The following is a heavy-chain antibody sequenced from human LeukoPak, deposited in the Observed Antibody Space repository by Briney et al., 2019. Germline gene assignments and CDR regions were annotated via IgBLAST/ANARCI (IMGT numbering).Heavy chain of an antibody. CDR2: INANGGST. D-gene: IGHD2/OR15-2a*01. CDR3: AKVGTVYFPLDF. V-gene: IGHV3-23*01. J-gene: IGHJ4*02. CDR1: GFTFSSYS. Sequence: GGSLRLSCAASGFTFSSYSMNWVRQAPGKGLKWVSAINANGGSTYYADSVKGRFTISRDNSKNTLYLQMNSLRAGDTAVYYCAKVGTVYFPLDFWGQGTLVTVSS.